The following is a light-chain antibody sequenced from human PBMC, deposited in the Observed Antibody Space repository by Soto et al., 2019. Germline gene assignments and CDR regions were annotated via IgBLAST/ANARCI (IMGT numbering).Light chain of an antibody. CDR1: NSNIGSNY. CDR3: AAWDDSLSGPV. CDR2: KNN. Sequence: QSVLTQPPSASGTPGQRVTISCSGGNSNIGSNYVYWYQQLPGTAPKLLIYKNNQRPSGVPDRFSGSKSGTSASLAISGLRSDDESDYYCAAWDDSLSGPVFGGGTKLTVL. J-gene: IGLJ3*02. V-gene: IGLV1-47*01.